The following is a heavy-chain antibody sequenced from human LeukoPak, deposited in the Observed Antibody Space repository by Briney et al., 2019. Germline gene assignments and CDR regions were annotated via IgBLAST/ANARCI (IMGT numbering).Heavy chain of an antibody. V-gene: IGHV1-69*01. D-gene: IGHD3/OR15-3a*01. CDR3: ARDSTGLGP. J-gene: IGHJ4*02. CDR1: GYTFTGFY. Sequence: SVKVSCKASGYTFTGFYMHWVRQAPGQGLEWMGGVIPIFGTANYAQKFQGRVTITADESTSTAYMELSSLRSEDTAVYYCARDSTGLGPWGQGTLVTVSS. CDR2: VIPIFGTA.